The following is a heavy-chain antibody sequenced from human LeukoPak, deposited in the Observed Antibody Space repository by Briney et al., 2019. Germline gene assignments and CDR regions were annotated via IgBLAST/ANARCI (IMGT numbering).Heavy chain of an antibody. CDR1: GFTFSSYS. Sequence: GGSLRLSCAASGFTFSSYSMSWVRQAPGKGLEWVSSISSSSSYIYYADSVKGRFTISRDNAKNSLYPQMNSLRAEDTAVYYCARDKDTAMVGDLIDYWGQGTLVTVSS. D-gene: IGHD5-18*01. J-gene: IGHJ4*02. V-gene: IGHV3-21*01. CDR2: ISSSSSYI. CDR3: ARDKDTAMVGDLIDY.